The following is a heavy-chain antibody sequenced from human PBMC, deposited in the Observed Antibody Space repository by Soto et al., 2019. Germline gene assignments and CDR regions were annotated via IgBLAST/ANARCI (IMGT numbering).Heavy chain of an antibody. J-gene: IGHJ4*02. CDR3: AKDIGVAVAGNYFDY. D-gene: IGHD6-19*01. Sequence: LRLSCAASGFTFSSYAMSWVRQAPGKGLEWVSAISGSGGSTYYADSVKGRFTISRDNSKNTLYLQMNSLRAEDTAVYYCAKDIGVAVAGNYFDYWGQGTLVTVS. CDR2: ISGSGGST. V-gene: IGHV3-23*01. CDR1: GFTFSSYA.